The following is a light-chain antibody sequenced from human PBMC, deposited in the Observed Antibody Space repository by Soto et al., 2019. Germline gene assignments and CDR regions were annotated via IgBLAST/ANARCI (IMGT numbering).Light chain of an antibody. V-gene: IGKV3-20*01. CDR2: GVS. CDR3: QQYGSSPYT. J-gene: IGKJ2*01. Sequence: EIVLTQSPGTLSMSPGERATVSCRASERVDSSYLAWYQQKPGQAPRLVIYGVSNRATGIPDRFSGSGSGTDFSLTISRPEPEDFAVYYCQQYGSSPYTFGQGTKLEI. CDR1: ERVDSSY.